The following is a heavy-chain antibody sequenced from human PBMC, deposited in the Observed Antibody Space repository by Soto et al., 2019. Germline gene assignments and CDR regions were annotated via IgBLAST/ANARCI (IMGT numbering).Heavy chain of an antibody. CDR1: GFSLSTRGVG. J-gene: IGHJ6*02. Sequence: QITLKESGPTLVKPTQTLTLTCTFSGFSLSTRGVGVGWIRQPPGKALEWLALIYWDDDKRYSPSLKSRLTITKDTSKNQVVLTMTNMDPVDTATYYCARRPGINFYCGMDVWGQGTTVTVSS. V-gene: IGHV2-5*02. CDR2: IYWDDDK. CDR3: ARRPGINFYCGMDV.